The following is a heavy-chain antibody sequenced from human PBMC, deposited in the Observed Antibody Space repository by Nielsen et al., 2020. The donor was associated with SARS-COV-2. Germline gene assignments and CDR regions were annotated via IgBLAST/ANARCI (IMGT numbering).Heavy chain of an antibody. CDR2: ISWNSGSI. V-gene: IGHV3-9*01. CDR3: TRDLHDY. J-gene: IGHJ4*02. Sequence: SLKISCAASGFTFDDYAMHWVRQAPGKGLEWVSGISWNSGSIGYVDSVRGRFTISRDVTENSLYLQMNNLRAEDTAIYYCTRDLHDYWGQGTLVTVSS. CDR1: GFTFDDYA.